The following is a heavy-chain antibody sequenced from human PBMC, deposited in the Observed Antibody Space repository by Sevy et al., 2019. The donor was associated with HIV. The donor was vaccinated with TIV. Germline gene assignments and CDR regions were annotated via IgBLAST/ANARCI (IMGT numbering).Heavy chain of an antibody. CDR3: ARQNGDYEFAFDY. CDR2: VSYDGTKK. J-gene: IGHJ4*02. CDR1: GFAFSNFA. V-gene: IGHV3-30*04. D-gene: IGHD4-17*01. Sequence: GGSLRLSCAASGFAFSNFAMHWVRQAPGKGLEWVAAVSYDGTKKHYSDSVEGRFTISRDNSKNTLFLQMNSLRPEDTAVFYCARQNGDYEFAFDYWGQGTLVTVSS.